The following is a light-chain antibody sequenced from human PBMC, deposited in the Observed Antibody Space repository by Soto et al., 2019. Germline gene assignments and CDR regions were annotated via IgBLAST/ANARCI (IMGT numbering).Light chain of an antibody. CDR2: GTS. CDR1: QSVGRN. J-gene: IGKJ2*01. Sequence: DIVMTQSPVALSVSPGESAALSCRASQSVGRNFAWYQQRPGQAPRVLIYGTSTRATGVQARFSGSGSGTEFTLTISSMQSEDLAVYYCQQYNKWPYTFGQGTRMEI. CDR3: QQYNKWPYT. V-gene: IGKV3-15*01.